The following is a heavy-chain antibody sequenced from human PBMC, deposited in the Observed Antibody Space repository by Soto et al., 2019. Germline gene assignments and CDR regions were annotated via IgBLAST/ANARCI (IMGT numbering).Heavy chain of an antibody. D-gene: IGHD3-9*01. V-gene: IGHV1-69*13. CDR2: IIPIFGTA. Sequence: SVKVSCKASGGTFSSYAISWVRQAPGQGLEWMGGIIPIFGTANYAQKFQGRVTITADESTSTAYMELSSLRSEDTAVYYCAREDNDILTGYYTYWGQGTLVTVYS. CDR3: AREDNDILTGYYTY. J-gene: IGHJ4*02. CDR1: GGTFSSYA.